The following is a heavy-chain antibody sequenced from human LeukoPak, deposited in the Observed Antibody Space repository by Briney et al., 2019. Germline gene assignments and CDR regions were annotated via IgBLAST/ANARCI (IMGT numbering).Heavy chain of an antibody. CDR3: ARDGSLSGSYFDY. D-gene: IGHD1-26*01. Sequence: SETLSLTCTVSGGSISSSSYYWGWIRQPPGKGLEWIATTYYSGSTYYNPSLKSRVTISVDTSKNEFSLKLSSVTAADTAVYYCARDGSLSGSYFDYWGQGTLVTVSS. J-gene: IGHJ4*02. CDR2: TYYSGST. V-gene: IGHV4-39*07. CDR1: GGSISSSSYY.